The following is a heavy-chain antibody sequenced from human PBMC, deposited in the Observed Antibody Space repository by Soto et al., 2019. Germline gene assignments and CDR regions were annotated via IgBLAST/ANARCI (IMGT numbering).Heavy chain of an antibody. Sequence: QVQLVESGGGVVQPGRSLRLSCAASGFIFSSYGMHWVRQAPGKGLEWVAVIWYDGSNQYYVDSVKGRFTISRDKFKNTVSLQMNSLRAEDTAVYYCARQGVNSDFDYWGQGTLVTVSS. V-gene: IGHV3-33*01. D-gene: IGHD2-8*01. CDR2: IWYDGSNQ. J-gene: IGHJ4*02. CDR3: ARQGVNSDFDY. CDR1: GFIFSSYG.